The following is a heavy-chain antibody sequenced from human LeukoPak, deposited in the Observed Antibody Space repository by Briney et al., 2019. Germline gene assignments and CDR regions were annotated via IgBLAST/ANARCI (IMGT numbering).Heavy chain of an antibody. CDR2: MNPNRGNT. CDR3: ARTPIRDYYYYGMDV. J-gene: IGHJ6*02. Sequence: ASVKVSCKASGYTFTSYDINWVRQATGQGLEWMGWMNPNRGNTGYAQKFQGRVTMTRNTSISTAYMELSSLRSEDTAVYYCARTPIRDYYYYGMDVWGQGTTVTVSS. CDR1: GYTFTSYD. V-gene: IGHV1-8*01.